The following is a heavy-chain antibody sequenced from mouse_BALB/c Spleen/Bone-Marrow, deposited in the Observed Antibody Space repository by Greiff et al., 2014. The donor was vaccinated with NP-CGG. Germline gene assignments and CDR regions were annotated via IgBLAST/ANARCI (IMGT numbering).Heavy chain of an antibody. D-gene: IGHD1-1*01. CDR2: IWAGGST. J-gene: IGHJ4*01. CDR3: ARPYYYGSYYAMDY. Sequence: VQLVESGPGLVAPSQSLSITCTVSGFSLSSYGVHWVRQPPGKGLEWLGVIWAGGSTNYNSALMSRLSISKDNSKSQVFLKMNSLQTDDTAMYCCARPYYYGSYYAMDYWGQGTSVTVSS. CDR1: GFSLSSYG. V-gene: IGHV2-9*02.